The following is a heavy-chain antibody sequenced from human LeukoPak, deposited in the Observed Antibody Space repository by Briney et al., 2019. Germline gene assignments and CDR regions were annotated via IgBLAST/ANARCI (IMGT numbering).Heavy chain of an antibody. J-gene: IGHJ4*02. CDR1: GFTFSNYE. CDR3: ARWLESRGAFDY. V-gene: IGHV3-48*03. Sequence: GGSLRLSCAASGFTFSNYEMHWVRQAPGKGLEWVSYISSSGSDIYYADSVKGRFTISRDNAKNSLYLQMNSLRSEDTAVYYCARWLESRGAFDYWGQGTLVTGSS. D-gene: IGHD5-24*01. CDR2: ISSSGSDI.